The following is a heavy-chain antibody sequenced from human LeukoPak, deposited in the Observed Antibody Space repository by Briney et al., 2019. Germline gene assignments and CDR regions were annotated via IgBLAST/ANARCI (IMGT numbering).Heavy chain of an antibody. CDR1: GYTFTAYY. J-gene: IGHJ4*02. Sequence: ASVKVSCKASGYTFTAYYIHWVRLAPGQGLEWMGWISPNTGGTNYAQTFQGRVTMTRDTSISTAYMDLSRLTSDDTAVYYCARDSGLSGSYYGFSDYWGQGTLVTVSS. V-gene: IGHV1-2*02. CDR2: ISPNTGGT. CDR3: ARDSGLSGSYYGFSDY. D-gene: IGHD3-10*01.